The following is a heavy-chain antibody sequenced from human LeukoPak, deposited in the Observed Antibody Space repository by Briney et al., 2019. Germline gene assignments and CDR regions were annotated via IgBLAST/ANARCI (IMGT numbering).Heavy chain of an antibody. J-gene: IGHJ6*03. D-gene: IGHD3-10*01. CDR3: ARDPGITMVRGIIPYYYYYMDV. V-gene: IGHV3-11*04. Sequence: GGSLRLSCAASGFTFSDYHMNWVRQAPGQGLEWVSYISGSGNTIYYEDSVRGRFTISRDNAKNSLYRQMNSLRAEDTAVYFCARDPGITMVRGIIPYYYYYMDVWGTGTTVTVSS. CDR1: GFTFSDYH. CDR2: ISGSGNTI.